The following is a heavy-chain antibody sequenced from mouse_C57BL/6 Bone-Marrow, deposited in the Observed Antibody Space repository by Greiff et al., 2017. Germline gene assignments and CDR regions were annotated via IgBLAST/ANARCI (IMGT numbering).Heavy chain of an antibody. D-gene: IGHD1-1*01. V-gene: IGHV14-2*01. CDR2: IDPEDGET. Sequence: EVKLVESGAELVKPGASVKLSCTASGFNIKDYYMHWVKQRTEQGLEWIGRIDPEDGETKYASKFQGKATITADTSSNTAYLQLSSLTSESTAVYYYAGVTTVVAKGYFDVWGTGTTVTVSS. CDR1: GFNIKDYY. J-gene: IGHJ1*03. CDR3: AGVTTVVAKGYFDV.